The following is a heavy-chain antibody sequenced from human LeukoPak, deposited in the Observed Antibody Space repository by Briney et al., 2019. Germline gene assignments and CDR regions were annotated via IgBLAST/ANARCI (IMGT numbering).Heavy chain of an antibody. Sequence: SESLSLTCTVSGGSISSYYWSWIRQPPGKGLEWIGYIYYSGSTNYNPSLKSRDTISVDTSKNQFSLKLSSVTAADTAVYYCARAPRGYSYDFDYWGQGTLVTVPS. CDR3: ARAPRGYSYDFDY. CDR1: GGSISSYY. V-gene: IGHV4-59*01. CDR2: IYYSGST. J-gene: IGHJ4*02. D-gene: IGHD5-18*01.